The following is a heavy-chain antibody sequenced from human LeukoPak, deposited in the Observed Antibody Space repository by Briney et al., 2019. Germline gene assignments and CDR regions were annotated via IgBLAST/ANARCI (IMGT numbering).Heavy chain of an antibody. J-gene: IGHJ4*02. CDR3: ARDQTFGSSWYVPAAADY. V-gene: IGHV3-66*02. D-gene: IGHD6-13*01. CDR1: GFTVSSNY. CDR2: IYSGGST. Sequence: GGSLRLSCAASGFTVSSNYMSWVRQAPGKGLEWVSVIYSGGSTYYADSVKGRFTISRDNSKNTLYLQMNSLRAEDTAVYYCARDQTFGSSWYVPAAADYWGQGTLVTVSS.